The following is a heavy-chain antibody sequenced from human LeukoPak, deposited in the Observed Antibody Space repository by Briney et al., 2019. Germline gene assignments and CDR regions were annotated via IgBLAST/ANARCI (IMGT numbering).Heavy chain of an antibody. Sequence: SETLSLTCTVSGGSIRYHYWSWIRQSPGKGLEWIGYIYYNGSTNYNPSLKSRVTISVDMSKNQFSLKMSSVTAADTAVYYCARKGGLFDYWGQGRLVTVSS. V-gene: IGHV4-59*11. D-gene: IGHD2-15*01. J-gene: IGHJ4*02. CDR2: IYYNGST. CDR3: ARKGGLFDY. CDR1: GGSIRYHY.